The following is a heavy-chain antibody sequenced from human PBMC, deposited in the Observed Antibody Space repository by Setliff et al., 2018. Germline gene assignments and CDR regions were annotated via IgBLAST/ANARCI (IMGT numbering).Heavy chain of an antibody. J-gene: IGHJ4*01. Sequence: PGGSLRLSCAASGFTLSTYGMHWVRQAPGKGLEWVSRINSDGSSTSYADSVKGRFTISRDNSKNTLFLQMSSLRAADTAVYYCVKGTNVVMVYTGFDHWGQGTLVTVSS. V-gene: IGHV3-NL1*01. CDR1: GFTLSTYG. CDR3: VKGTNVVMVYTGFDH. D-gene: IGHD2-8*01. CDR2: INSDGSST.